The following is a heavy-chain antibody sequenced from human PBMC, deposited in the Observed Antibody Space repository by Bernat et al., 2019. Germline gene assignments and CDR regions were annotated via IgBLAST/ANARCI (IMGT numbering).Heavy chain of an antibody. CDR2: IYYSGST. Sequence: QLLLQESGPGLVKPSQTLSLICTVSGGSVSSSTYYWSWIRQPPGKGLEWIGCIYYSGSTYYNPSLQSRVTMSVDTSKNQFSLRLSSVTAADTAVYFCARSSGYGVYDRYCDFDVWGRGTLVTVSS. CDR3: ARSSGYGVYDRYCDFDV. V-gene: IGHV4-31*03. CDR1: GGSVSSSTYY. J-gene: IGHJ2*01. D-gene: IGHD5/OR15-5a*01.